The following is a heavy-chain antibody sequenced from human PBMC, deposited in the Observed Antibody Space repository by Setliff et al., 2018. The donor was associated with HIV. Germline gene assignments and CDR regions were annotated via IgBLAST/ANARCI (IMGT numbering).Heavy chain of an antibody. J-gene: IGHJ4*02. CDR2: IWYDGSNK. CDR3: TSDPPASGWTLAY. D-gene: IGHD6-19*01. V-gene: IGHV3-33*01. Sequence: PGGSLRLSCAPSEFTFSSYGMHWVRQAPGKALEWVAYIWYDGSNKYYADSVKGRFAISRDNSKNTLYLQMDSLRAEDTALYYCTSDPPASGWTLAYWGQGALVTVSS. CDR1: EFTFSSYG.